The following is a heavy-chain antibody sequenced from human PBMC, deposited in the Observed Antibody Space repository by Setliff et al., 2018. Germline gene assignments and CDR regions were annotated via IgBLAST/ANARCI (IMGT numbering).Heavy chain of an antibody. CDR1: GGSISNYY. CDR2: IYTSGST. D-gene: IGHD1-26*01. Sequence: PSETLSLTCTVSGGSISNYYWNWIRQPAGKGLEWIGRIYTSGSTNYSPSLKSRVTMSVDTSKNQFSLKLSSVTAADTAVYYCARKGISALSGAFDMWGQGTMVTVSS. J-gene: IGHJ3*02. CDR3: ARKGISALSGAFDM. V-gene: IGHV4-4*07.